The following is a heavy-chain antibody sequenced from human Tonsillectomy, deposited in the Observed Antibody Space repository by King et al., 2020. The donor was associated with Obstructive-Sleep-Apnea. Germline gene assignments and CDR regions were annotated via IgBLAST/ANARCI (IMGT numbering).Heavy chain of an antibody. J-gene: IGHJ3*02. Sequence: VQLHESGPGLVKPSETLSLTCTGSGGSISSYYWSWIRQPPGKGLDWVGYIYYSGSTNYNPSLKSRVTISVDTSKNQFSLKLSSVTAADTAVYYCARDTSPVSVGGGDAFDIWGQGTMVTVSS. CDR1: GGSISSYY. CDR3: ARDTSPVSVGGGDAFDI. D-gene: IGHD2-15*01. CDR2: IYYSGST. V-gene: IGHV4-59*01.